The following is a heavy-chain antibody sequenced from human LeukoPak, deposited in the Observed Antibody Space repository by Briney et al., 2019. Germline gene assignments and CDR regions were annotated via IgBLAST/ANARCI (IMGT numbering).Heavy chain of an antibody. J-gene: IGHJ4*02. V-gene: IGHV3-23*01. Sequence: GGSLRLSCAASGFTFSSYAMSWVRQAPGEGLEWVSAISGSSGSTYYADSVKGRFTISRDNSKNTLYLQMNSLRAEDTAVYYCAPLGATDFDYWGQGTLVTVSS. CDR1: GFTFSSYA. CDR3: APLGATDFDY. D-gene: IGHD1-26*01. CDR2: ISGSSGST.